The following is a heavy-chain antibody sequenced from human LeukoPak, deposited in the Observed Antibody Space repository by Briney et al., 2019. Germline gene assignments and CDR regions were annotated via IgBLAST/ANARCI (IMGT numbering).Heavy chain of an antibody. Sequence: GGSLRLSCAASGFTFSSYAMHWVRQAPGKGLEYVSAISSNGGSTYYANSVKGRFTISRDNSKNTLYLQMGSLRAEDMAVYYCARDDCSSTSCYFDYWGQGTLVTISS. D-gene: IGHD2-2*01. CDR3: ARDDCSSTSCYFDY. CDR1: GFTFSSYA. J-gene: IGHJ4*02. V-gene: IGHV3-64*01. CDR2: ISSNGGST.